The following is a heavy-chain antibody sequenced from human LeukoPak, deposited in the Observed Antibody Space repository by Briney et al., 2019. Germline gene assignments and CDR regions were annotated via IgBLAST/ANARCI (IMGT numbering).Heavy chain of an antibody. CDR1: GFTFSSYA. D-gene: IGHD6-6*01. J-gene: IGHJ4*02. CDR2: ISGSGGST. V-gene: IGHV3-23*01. Sequence: PGGSLRLSCAASGFTFSSYAMSWVRQAPGKGLEWVSAISGSGGSTCYADSVKGRFTISRDDSKNTLYLQMNSLRAEDTAVYYCAKGDIAARPLAGWGQGTLVTVSS. CDR3: AKGDIAARPLAG.